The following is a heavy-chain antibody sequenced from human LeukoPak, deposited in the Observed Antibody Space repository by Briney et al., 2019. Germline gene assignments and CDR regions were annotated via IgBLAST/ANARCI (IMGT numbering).Heavy chain of an antibody. J-gene: IGHJ1*01. Sequence: GGSLRLSCAASGFTVSSNYMSWVRQAPGKGLECVSILYSGGGTYYADSVKGRFTISRDDSKNTLYLQMNSLRAEDTAVYYCATGGDHPYWGPGTLVTVSS. D-gene: IGHD2-21*02. CDR2: LYSGGGT. V-gene: IGHV3-53*01. CDR1: GFTVSSNY. CDR3: ATGGDHPY.